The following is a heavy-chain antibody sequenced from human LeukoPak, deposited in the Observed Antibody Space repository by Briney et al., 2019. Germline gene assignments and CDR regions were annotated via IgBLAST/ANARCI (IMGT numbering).Heavy chain of an antibody. CDR2: ITASGHGA. J-gene: IGHJ3*02. D-gene: IGHD1-7*01. Sequence: GGSLRLSCAASGFTFSTYAMSWVRQAPGKGLEWVSGITASGHGAYFADSVKGRFTISRDNSKNTLNLQMSNLRAEDAAVYYCARWTNYHAFDIWGQGTMVTVSS. CDR1: GFTFSTYA. CDR3: ARWTNYHAFDI. V-gene: IGHV3-23*01.